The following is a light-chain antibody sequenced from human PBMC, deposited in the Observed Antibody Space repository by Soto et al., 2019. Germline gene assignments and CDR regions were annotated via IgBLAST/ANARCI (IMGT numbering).Light chain of an antibody. CDR3: QQYNNCPRT. V-gene: IGKV3-15*01. CDR2: DAT. CDR1: QSISIF. Sequence: EIVMTQSPSTLSVSPGDRATLSCRASQSISIFLAWYQQKPGQAPKLLIHDATTRDTGIPARFSGSGSGTEFTLTISSLQSEDFAVYYCQQYNNCPRTFGQGTKVEIK. J-gene: IGKJ1*01.